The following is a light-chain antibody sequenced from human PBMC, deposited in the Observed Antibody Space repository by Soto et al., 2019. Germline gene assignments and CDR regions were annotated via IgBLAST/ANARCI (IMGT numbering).Light chain of an antibody. J-gene: IGKJ1*01. CDR1: HSVSSSY. Sequence: EIVLTQSPGTLSLSPGERATLSCRASHSVSSSYLAWYQQKPGQTPRLLIYGASSRATGIPDRFSGGGSGTDFTLTISRLEPEEYAVSYCQQSGSTPRTFGQGTKVDIQ. V-gene: IGKV3-20*01. CDR3: QQSGSTPRT. CDR2: GAS.